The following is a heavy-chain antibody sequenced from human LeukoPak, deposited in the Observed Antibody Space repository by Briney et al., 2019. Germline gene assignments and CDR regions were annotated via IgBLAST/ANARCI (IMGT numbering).Heavy chain of an antibody. Sequence: GGSLRLSCAASGFTSSSYAMHWVRQAPGKGLEWVAVISYDGSNKYYADSVKGRFTISRDNSKNTLYLQMNSLRAEDTAVYYCATNPLYYDILTGTIFDYWGQGTLVTVSS. V-gene: IGHV3-30*04. CDR3: ATNPLYYDILTGTIFDY. J-gene: IGHJ4*02. D-gene: IGHD3-9*01. CDR2: ISYDGSNK. CDR1: GFTSSSYA.